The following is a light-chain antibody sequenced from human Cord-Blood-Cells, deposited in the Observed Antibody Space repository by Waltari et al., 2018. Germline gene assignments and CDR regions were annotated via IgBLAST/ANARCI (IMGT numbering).Light chain of an antibody. CDR3: CSYAGSSTWV. CDR2: EGS. J-gene: IGLJ3*02. Sequence: QSALPQPASVSGSPGQSITISCTGTSSAVGSDNLVSCYQQHPGKTPNLRISEGSKRPSGVSSRFAGSKSCNTAARPTSGFQTEDEADYYCCSYAGSSTWVFGGGTKLTVL. CDR1: SSAVGSDNL. V-gene: IGLV2-23*01.